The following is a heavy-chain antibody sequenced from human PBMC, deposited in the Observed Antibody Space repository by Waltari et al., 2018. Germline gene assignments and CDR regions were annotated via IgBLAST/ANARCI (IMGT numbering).Heavy chain of an antibody. V-gene: IGHV3-33*05. D-gene: IGHD3-3*02. Sequence: QVQVVESGGGVVQPGGSLRLSCAASGFTRGNYGMHWVRQAPGKGLEWVAVIQYDGSIKNYADSVKGRFTISRENSKHTLYLEMNSLRAEDTAVYYCAREFSRICFHALDGWGQGTAVTVSS. CDR1: GFTRGNYG. CDR2: IQYDGSIK. CDR3: AREFSRICFHALDG. J-gene: IGHJ6*02.